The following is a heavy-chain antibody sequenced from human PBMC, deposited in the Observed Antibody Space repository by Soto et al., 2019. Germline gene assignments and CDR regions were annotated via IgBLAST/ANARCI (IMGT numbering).Heavy chain of an antibody. CDR3: AREIFDWNDPINWFDP. CDR1: GGSISSFY. V-gene: IGHV4-59*01. D-gene: IGHD1-1*01. CDR2: IYYSGST. Sequence: PSETLSLTCTVSGGSISSFYWSWIRQPPGKGLEWIGYIYYSGSTNYNPSLKSRVTISVDTSKNQFSLKLSSVTAADTAVYYCAREIFDWNDPINWFDPWGQGTLVTVSS. J-gene: IGHJ5*02.